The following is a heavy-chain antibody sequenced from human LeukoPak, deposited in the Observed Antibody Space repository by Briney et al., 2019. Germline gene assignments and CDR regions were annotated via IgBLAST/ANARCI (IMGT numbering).Heavy chain of an antibody. J-gene: IGHJ2*01. D-gene: IGHD2-15*01. CDR1: GYRFTTYW. CDR2: IYPGDSDT. Sequence: GESLKISCKVSGYRFTTYWIGWVRQMPGKGLEWMGVIYPGDSDTRYSPSFQGQVTISADKSISTAYLQWSSLKASDTAMYYCARRVGYCSGGSCYWYFDLWGRGTLVTVSS. V-gene: IGHV5-51*01. CDR3: ARRVGYCSGGSCYWYFDL.